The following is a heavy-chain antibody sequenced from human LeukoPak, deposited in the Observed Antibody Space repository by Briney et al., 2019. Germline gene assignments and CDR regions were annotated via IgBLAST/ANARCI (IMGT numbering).Heavy chain of an antibody. V-gene: IGHV3-7*01. J-gene: IGHJ4*02. CDR1: GFTCSSYR. CDR2: IKEDGSEK. D-gene: IGHD3-22*01. Sequence: GGSLTLSCAASGFTCSSYRMHWVRQAPGKGRVWVANIKEDGSEKYYVDSVKGRFTISRDNAKKSLYLKMNSLRAEDTAVYSCVRDGDTSGYTNWGQGTLVTVSS. CDR3: VRDGDTSGYTN.